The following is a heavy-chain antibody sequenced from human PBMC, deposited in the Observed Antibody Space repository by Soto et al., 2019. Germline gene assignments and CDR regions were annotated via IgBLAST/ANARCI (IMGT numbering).Heavy chain of an antibody. Sequence: QVQLVQSGAEVKKPGSSVKVSCKASGGTFSSYAISWVRQAPGQGLEWMGGIIPIFGTANYAQKFQGRVTITADESTSTDYMELSSLRSEDTAVYYCASLVRTAEFNWFDPWGQGTLVTVSS. CDR2: IIPIFGTA. V-gene: IGHV1-69*01. J-gene: IGHJ5*02. CDR3: ASLVRTAEFNWFDP. CDR1: GGTFSSYA. D-gene: IGHD2-2*01.